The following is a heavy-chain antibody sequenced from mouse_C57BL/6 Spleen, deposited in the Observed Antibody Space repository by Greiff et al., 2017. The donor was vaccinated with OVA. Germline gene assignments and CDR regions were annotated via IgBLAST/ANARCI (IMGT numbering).Heavy chain of an antibody. Sequence: QVQLKQSGAELAKPGASVKLSCKASGYTFTSYWMHWVKQRPGQGLEWIGYINPSSGYTKYNQKFKDKATLTADKSSSTAYRQRSSRTYEDSAVYYCARRNYYGNDFDDWGQGTTLTVSS. CDR1: GYTFTSYW. J-gene: IGHJ2*01. D-gene: IGHD2-1*01. CDR3: ARRNYYGNDFDD. CDR2: INPSSGYT. V-gene: IGHV1-7*01.